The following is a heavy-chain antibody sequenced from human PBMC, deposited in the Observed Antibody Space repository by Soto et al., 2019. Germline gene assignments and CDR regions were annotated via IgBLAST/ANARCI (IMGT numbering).Heavy chain of an antibody. CDR1: GFTFSSYA. J-gene: IGHJ6*02. D-gene: IGHD3-9*01. Sequence: GGSLRLSCAASGFTFSSYAMSWVRQAPGKGLEWVSAISGSGGSTYYADSVKGRFTISRDNSKNTLYLQMNSLRAEDTAVYYCAREILHDILTTGGMDVWGQGTTVTVSS. CDR2: ISGSGGST. V-gene: IGHV3-23*01. CDR3: AREILHDILTTGGMDV.